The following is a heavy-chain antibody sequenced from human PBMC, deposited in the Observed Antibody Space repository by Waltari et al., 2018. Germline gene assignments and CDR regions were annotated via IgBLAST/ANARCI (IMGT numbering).Heavy chain of an antibody. CDR2: ISSDGGST. V-gene: IGHV3-43*01. J-gene: IGHJ4*02. D-gene: IGHD3-10*01. CDR3: AKDILHYDASGTEGYFDY. Sequence: EVHLVDSGGVVVQPGGSLRLSCAASGFTFVVYATHCVRQVPGKGLEWVSLISSDGGSTYYADSVKGRFTISRDNNRNSLYLQMNSLTTEDSALYYCAKDILHYDASGTEGYFDYWGQGTRVTVSS. CDR1: GFTFVVYA.